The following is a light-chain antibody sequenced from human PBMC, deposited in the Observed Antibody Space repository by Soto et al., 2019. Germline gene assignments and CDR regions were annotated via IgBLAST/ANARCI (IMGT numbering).Light chain of an antibody. CDR3: QQSYSTPPYT. CDR2: AAS. Sequence: DIQMTQSPSSLSASVGDIVTITCRASQSISSYLNWYQQKPGKAHKLLIYAASSLQSGVPSRFSGSGSGTDFTLTISSLQPEDFATYYCQQSYSTPPYTFGQGTKLEIK. CDR1: QSISSY. J-gene: IGKJ2*01. V-gene: IGKV1-39*01.